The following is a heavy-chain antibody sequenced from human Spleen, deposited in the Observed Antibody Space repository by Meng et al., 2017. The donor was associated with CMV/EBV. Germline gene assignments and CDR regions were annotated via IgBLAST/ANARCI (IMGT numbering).Heavy chain of an antibody. CDR1: GYTFTGYY. Sequence: ASVKVSCKASGYTFTGYYIHWVRQAPGQGLQWMGWISPNSGGTTHPQTFQGRVTMTRDTSITTAYMELSRLRSDDMAVYYCARVKRYCTGGTCSSTGYYGMDVWGQGTTVTVSS. J-gene: IGHJ6*02. CDR3: ARVKRYCTGGTCSSTGYYGMDV. D-gene: IGHD2-15*01. CDR2: ISPNSGGT. V-gene: IGHV1-2*02.